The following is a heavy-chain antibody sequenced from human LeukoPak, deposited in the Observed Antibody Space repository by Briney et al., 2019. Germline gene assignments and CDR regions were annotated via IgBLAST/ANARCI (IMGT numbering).Heavy chain of an antibody. J-gene: IGHJ4*02. D-gene: IGHD3-16*01. Sequence: ASVRVCCKPSGYTVTEYNIHWGRQAPGHGLEWMGWSNPNSGGTNYAQKFQSRVTMSRDTSINTAYMEVSRLSSDDTAVYYWARPRLRVSGSFNFWGQGTLVTVSS. CDR3: ARPRLRVSGSFNF. V-gene: IGHV1-2*02. CDR2: SNPNSGGT. CDR1: GYTVTEYN.